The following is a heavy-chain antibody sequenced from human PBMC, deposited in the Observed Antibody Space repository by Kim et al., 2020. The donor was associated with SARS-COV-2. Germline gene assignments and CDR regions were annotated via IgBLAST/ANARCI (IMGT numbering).Heavy chain of an antibody. CDR2: IRSKAYGGTT. J-gene: IGHJ6*02. Sequence: GGSLRLSCTASGFTFGDYAMSWFRQAPGKGLEWVGFIRSKAYGGTTEYAASVKGRFTISRDDSKSIAYLQMNSLKTEDTAVYYCTREFVLLWFGGPYYYGMDVWGQGTTVTVSS. CDR1: GFTFGDYA. CDR3: TREFVLLWFGGPYYYGMDV. V-gene: IGHV3-49*03. D-gene: IGHD3-10*01.